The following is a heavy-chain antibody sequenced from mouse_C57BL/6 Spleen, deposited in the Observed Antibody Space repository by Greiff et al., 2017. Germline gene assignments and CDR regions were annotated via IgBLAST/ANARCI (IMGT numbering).Heavy chain of an antibody. Sequence: QVQLQQPGAELVMPGASVKLSCKASGYTFTSYWMHWVKQRPGQGLEWIGEIDPSDSYTNYNQKFKGKSTLTVDKSSSTAYMQLSSLTSEDSAVYYCARSRSDYAWFAYWGQWTLVTVSA. J-gene: IGHJ3*01. CDR1: GYTFTSYW. CDR2: IDPSDSYT. D-gene: IGHD2-4*01. CDR3: ARSRSDYAWFAY. V-gene: IGHV1-69*01.